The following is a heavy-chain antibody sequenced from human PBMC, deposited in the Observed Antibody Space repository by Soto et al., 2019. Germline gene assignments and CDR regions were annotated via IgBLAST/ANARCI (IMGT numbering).Heavy chain of an antibody. V-gene: IGHV1-69*01. D-gene: IGHD2-2*01. CDR1: GGTFSSYA. Sequence: QVQLVQSGAEVKKPGSSVKVSCKASGGTFSSYAISWVRQAPGQGLEWMGGIIPIFGTANYAQKFQGRVTITADESTSTAYMELSSLRSEDTAVYYCAKGIVVVPAASFWYEERGYFDYWGQGTLVTVSS. J-gene: IGHJ4*02. CDR2: IIPIFGTA. CDR3: AKGIVVVPAASFWYEERGYFDY.